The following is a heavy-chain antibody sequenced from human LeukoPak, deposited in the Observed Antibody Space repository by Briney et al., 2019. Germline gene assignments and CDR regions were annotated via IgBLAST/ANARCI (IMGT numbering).Heavy chain of an antibody. V-gene: IGHV3-7*01. D-gene: IGHD6-19*01. CDR3: VREGGSDWYSGRFDP. Sequence: PGGSLRLSCAASGFTFSSYWMSWVRQAPGKGLEWVANIKQDGSEKYYVDSVKGRFTISRDNAENSLYLQMNSLRVEDTAVYYCVREGGSDWYSGRFDPWGQGTLVTVSS. J-gene: IGHJ5*02. CDR1: GFTFSSYW. CDR2: IKQDGSEK.